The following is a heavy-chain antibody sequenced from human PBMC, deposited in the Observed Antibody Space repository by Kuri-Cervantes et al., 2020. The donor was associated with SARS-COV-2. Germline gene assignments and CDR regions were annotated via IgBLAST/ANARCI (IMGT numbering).Heavy chain of an antibody. V-gene: IGHV3-30*18. Sequence: GGSLRLSCVASGFNFSTTDMNWVRQAPGQGLEGVTFLSSDGKNKKCMASGKGRFTITRDNSQNTLYLQMKSLRDEYTAIYYCAKVRAGVHDFWGQGTLVTVSS. CDR3: AKVRAGVHDF. D-gene: IGHD2-21*01. CDR1: GFNFSTTD. CDR2: LSSDGKNK. J-gene: IGHJ4*02.